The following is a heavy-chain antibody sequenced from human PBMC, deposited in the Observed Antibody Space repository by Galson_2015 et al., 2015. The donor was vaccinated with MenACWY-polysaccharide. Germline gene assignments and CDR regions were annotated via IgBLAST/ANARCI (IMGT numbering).Heavy chain of an antibody. V-gene: IGHV3-7*01. CDR3: VSGHSWNGY. Sequence: SLRLSCAASGFTFKTYWMSWVRQAPGKGLEWVAYIKQDGSEKNYVDSVKGRFTISRDNAQNSLYLQMNSLLAEDTAVFYCVSGHSWNGYWGQRSLVTVSS. J-gene: IGHJ4*02. CDR1: GFTFKTYW. CDR2: IKQDGSEK. D-gene: IGHD1-1*01.